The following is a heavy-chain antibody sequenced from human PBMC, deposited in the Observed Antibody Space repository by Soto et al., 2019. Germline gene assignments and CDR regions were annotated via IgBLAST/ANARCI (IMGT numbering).Heavy chain of an antibody. CDR3: AKAYFVWSSEQPYYFDY. J-gene: IGHJ4*02. D-gene: IGHD3-16*01. Sequence: EVQLLDSGGGLVQPGGSLRLSCAASGFTFSNYAMTWVRQGPGKGLEWVSGISGSGGRSYYADSVKGRFTIPRDNSKITLYLQMNSRRAEDTAVYYCAKAYFVWSSEQPYYFDYWGQGTLVTVSS. CDR1: GFTFSNYA. CDR2: ISGSGGRS. V-gene: IGHV3-23*01.